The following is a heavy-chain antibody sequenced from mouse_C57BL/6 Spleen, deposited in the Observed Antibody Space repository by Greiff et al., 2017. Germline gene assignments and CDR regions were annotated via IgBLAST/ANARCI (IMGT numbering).Heavy chain of an antibody. D-gene: IGHD1-1*01. V-gene: IGHV5-17*01. J-gene: IGHJ4*01. CDR2: ISSGSSTI. CDR3: AKGNYYGSPYAMDY. Sequence: EVQLVESGGGLVKPGGSPKLSCAASGFTFSDYGMHWVRQAPEKGLEWVAYISSGSSTIYYADTVKGRFTISRDNAKNTLFLQMTSLRSEDTAIYYCAKGNYYGSPYAMDYWGQGTSVTVSS. CDR1: GFTFSDYG.